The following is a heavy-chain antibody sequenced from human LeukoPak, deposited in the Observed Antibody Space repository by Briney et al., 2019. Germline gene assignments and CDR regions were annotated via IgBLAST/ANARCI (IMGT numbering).Heavy chain of an antibody. Sequence: GGSLRLSCAASGFTFSSYAMRWVRQAPGKGLEWVAVISYDGSNKYYADSVKGRFTISRDNSKNTLYLQMNSLRAEDTAVYYCAKSSIAAAGDYYYFDYWGQGTLVTVSS. V-gene: IGHV3-30*04. CDR2: ISYDGSNK. J-gene: IGHJ4*02. CDR3: AKSSIAAAGDYYYFDY. D-gene: IGHD6-13*01. CDR1: GFTFSSYA.